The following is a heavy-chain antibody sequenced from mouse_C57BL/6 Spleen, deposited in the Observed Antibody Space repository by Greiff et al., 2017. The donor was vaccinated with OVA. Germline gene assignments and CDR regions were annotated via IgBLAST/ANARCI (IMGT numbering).Heavy chain of an antibody. Sequence: QVQLQQSGAELVKPGASVKLSCKASGYTFTSYWMQWVKQRPGQGLEWIGEIDPSDSYTNYNQKFKGKATLTVDTSSSTAYMQLSSLTSEDSAVYYCASLPGFAYWGQGTLVTVSA. J-gene: IGHJ3*01. CDR2: IDPSDSYT. CDR3: ASLPGFAY. CDR1: GYTFTSYW. V-gene: IGHV1-50*01.